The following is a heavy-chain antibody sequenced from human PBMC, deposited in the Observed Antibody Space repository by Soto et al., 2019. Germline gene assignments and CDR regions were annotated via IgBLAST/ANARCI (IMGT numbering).Heavy chain of an antibody. D-gene: IGHD5-12*01. CDR1: GGSVSSGSYY. CDR3: ARDGEMATNGFDY. J-gene: IGHJ4*02. Sequence: QVQLQESGPGLVKPSETLSLTCTVSGGSVSSGSYYWSWIRQPPGKGLEWIGYIYYSGSTNYNPSLKWRVTISVDTSKNQFSLKLSSVTAADTAVYYCARDGEMATNGFDYWGQGTLVTVSS. V-gene: IGHV4-61*01. CDR2: IYYSGST.